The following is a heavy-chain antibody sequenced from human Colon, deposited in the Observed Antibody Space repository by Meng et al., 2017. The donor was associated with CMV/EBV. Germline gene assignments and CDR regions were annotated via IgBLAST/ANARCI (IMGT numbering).Heavy chain of an antibody. D-gene: IGHD3-3*01. CDR2: ISYDGSNK. CDR1: GFTFSSYA. Sequence: GESLKISCAASGFTFSSYAMHWVRQAPGKGLEWVAVISYDGSNKYYADSVKGRFTISRDNSKNTLYLQMNSLRAEDTAVYYCARSLDYDFWSGYYYWGQGTLVTVSS. J-gene: IGHJ4*02. CDR3: ARSLDYDFWSGYYY. V-gene: IGHV3-30-3*01.